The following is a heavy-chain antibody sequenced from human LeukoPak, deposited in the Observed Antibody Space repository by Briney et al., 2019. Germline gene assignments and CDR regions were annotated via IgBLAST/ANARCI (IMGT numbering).Heavy chain of an antibody. Sequence: SETLSLTCTVSGGSISSYYWNWIRQPPGKGLEWIGYIYYSGSTNYNPSLKSRVTISVDTSKNQFSLRLSSVTAADTAVYYCARGGSGSPLDYWGQGTLATVS. CDR2: IYYSGST. CDR3: ARGGSGSPLDY. CDR1: GGSISSYY. J-gene: IGHJ4*02. V-gene: IGHV4-59*01. D-gene: IGHD3-10*01.